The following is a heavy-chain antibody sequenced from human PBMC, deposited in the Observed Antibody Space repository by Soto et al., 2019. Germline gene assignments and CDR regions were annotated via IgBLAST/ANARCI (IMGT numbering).Heavy chain of an antibody. Sequence: GASVKVSCKASGYTFTSYGISWVRQAPGQRLEWMGWISAYNGNTNYAQKLQGRVTMTTDTSTSTAYMELRSLRSDDTAVYYCARDLRSITIFGVVISSFDPWGQGTLVTVSS. CDR1: GYTFTSYG. D-gene: IGHD3-3*01. CDR3: ARDLRSITIFGVVISSFDP. J-gene: IGHJ5*02. V-gene: IGHV1-18*01. CDR2: ISAYNGNT.